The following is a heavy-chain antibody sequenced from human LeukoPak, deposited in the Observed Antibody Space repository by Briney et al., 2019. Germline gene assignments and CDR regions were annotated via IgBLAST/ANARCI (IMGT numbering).Heavy chain of an antibody. Sequence: PSETLSLTCTVSAGSISSSSYYWGSIRQPPGKSLEWLGYIFHSGSTSYDSGTTYYNPSLKSRVTISVDRSKNQFSLKLGSVTAADTAVYYCARAPNYSGLPCFDYWGQGTLVTVSS. D-gene: IGHD3-10*01. CDR1: AGSISSSSYY. CDR3: ARAPNYSGLPCFDY. J-gene: IGHJ4*02. CDR2: IFHSGST. V-gene: IGHV4-30-2*01.